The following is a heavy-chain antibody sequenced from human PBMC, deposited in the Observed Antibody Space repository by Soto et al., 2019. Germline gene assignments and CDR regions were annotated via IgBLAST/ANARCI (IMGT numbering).Heavy chain of an antibody. CDR2: ISSSGSTI. J-gene: IGHJ3*02. Sequence: PGGSLRLSCAASGFTFSSYEMNWVRQAPGKGLEWVSYISSSGSTIYYADSVKGRFTISRDNAKNSLDLQMNSLRAEDTAVYYCARVDIAVAAAFDIWGQGTMVTVSS. D-gene: IGHD6-19*01. CDR1: GFTFSSYE. CDR3: ARVDIAVAAAFDI. V-gene: IGHV3-48*03.